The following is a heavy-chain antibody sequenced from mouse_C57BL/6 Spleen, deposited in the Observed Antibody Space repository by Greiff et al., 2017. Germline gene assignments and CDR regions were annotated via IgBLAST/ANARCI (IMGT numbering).Heavy chain of an antibody. CDR2: ISYSGST. CDR1: GYSITSGYD. CDR3: ARRYGNYYFDY. Sequence: VQLQQSGPGMVKPSQSLSLTCTVTGYSITSGYDWHWIRHFPGNKLEWMGYISYSGSTNYNPSLKSRISITHDTSKNHFFLKLNSVTTEDTATYYCARRYGNYYFDYWGQGTTLTVSS. D-gene: IGHD2-10*02. V-gene: IGHV3-1*01. J-gene: IGHJ2*01.